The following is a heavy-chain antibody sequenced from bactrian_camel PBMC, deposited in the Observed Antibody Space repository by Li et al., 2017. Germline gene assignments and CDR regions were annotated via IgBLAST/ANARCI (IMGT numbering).Heavy chain of an antibody. CDR2: LDIDGIT. Sequence: HVQLVESGGGTVSAGGSLRLSCAASGYRRITYCMGWFRQAPGKQREWVAHLDIDGITTYADFAQGRFTISKDITMSKDNAKNTLYLQMNSLKPEDTAMYYC. V-gene: IGHV3S53*01. CDR1: GYRRITYC.